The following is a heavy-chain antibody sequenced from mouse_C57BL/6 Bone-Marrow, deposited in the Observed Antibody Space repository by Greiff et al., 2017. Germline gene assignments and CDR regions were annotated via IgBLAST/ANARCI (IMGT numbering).Heavy chain of an antibody. J-gene: IGHJ1*03. CDR2: IYPGDGDT. Sequence: QVQLQQSGPELVKPGASVKISCKASGYAFSSSWMNWVKQRPGKGLEWIGRIYPGDGDTNYNGKFKGKATLTADKSSSTAYMQLSSLTSEDSAVYFCAYGSSLYWYFDGWGTGTTVTVSS. D-gene: IGHD1-1*01. V-gene: IGHV1-82*01. CDR3: AYGSSLYWYFDG. CDR1: GYAFSSSW.